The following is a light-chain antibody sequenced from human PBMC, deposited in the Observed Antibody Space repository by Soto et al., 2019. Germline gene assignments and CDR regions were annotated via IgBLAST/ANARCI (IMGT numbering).Light chain of an antibody. V-gene: IGLV2-14*01. CDR3: SSYTSSRAYV. Sequence: QYALTQPASVSGAPGQSINISCTGTSSDVGGYNYVSWYQQQSGKAPKLMIHEVSNRPSGVSNRFSGSKSGNTASLTISGLQAEDEADYYCSSYTSSRAYVFGIGTKLTVL. CDR2: EVS. CDR1: SSDVGGYNY. J-gene: IGLJ1*01.